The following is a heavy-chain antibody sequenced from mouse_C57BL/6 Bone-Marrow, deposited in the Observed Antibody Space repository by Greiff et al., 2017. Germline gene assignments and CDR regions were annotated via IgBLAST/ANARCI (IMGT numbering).Heavy chain of an antibody. Sequence: VQLQQSGPELVKPGASVKISCKASGYAFSSSWMNWVKQRPGKGLEWIGRIYPGDGDTNYNGKFKGKATLTADKSSSTAYMQLSSLTSEDSAVYFCARCPLLLRRYFDVWGTGTTVTVSS. CDR1: GYAFSSSW. CDR3: ARCPLLLRRYFDV. V-gene: IGHV1-82*01. D-gene: IGHD1-1*01. CDR2: IYPGDGDT. J-gene: IGHJ1*03.